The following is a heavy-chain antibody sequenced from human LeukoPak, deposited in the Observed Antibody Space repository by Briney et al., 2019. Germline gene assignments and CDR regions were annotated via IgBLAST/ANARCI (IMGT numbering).Heavy chain of an antibody. CDR3: ARGGIGYCTSTSCSFDS. D-gene: IGHD2-2*01. V-gene: IGHV6-1*01. J-gene: IGHJ4*02. CDR1: GDSVSTNSAA. Sequence: SQTLSLTCAISGDSVSTNSAAWNWIRQSPSRGLEWPGRTYYRSKWYNDYGVSVKSRITITPDTSKNQFSLQLNSVTPEDTAVYYCARGGIGYCTSTSCSFDSWGQGTLVTVSS. CDR2: TYYRSKWYN.